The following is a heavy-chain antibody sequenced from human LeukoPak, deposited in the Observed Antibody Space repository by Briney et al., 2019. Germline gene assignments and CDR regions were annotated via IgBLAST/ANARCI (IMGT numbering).Heavy chain of an antibody. CDR2: IYYSGST. J-gene: IGHJ4*02. CDR1: GGSISSSSYY. V-gene: IGHV4-39*01. CDR3: ARLYSGYDGGVFDY. Sequence: SETLSLTCTVSGGSISSSSYYWGWIRQPPGKGLEWIGSIYYSGSTYYNPSLKSRVTISVDTSKNQFSLKLSSVTAADTAVYYCARLYSGYDGGVFDYWGQGTLVTVSS. D-gene: IGHD5-12*01.